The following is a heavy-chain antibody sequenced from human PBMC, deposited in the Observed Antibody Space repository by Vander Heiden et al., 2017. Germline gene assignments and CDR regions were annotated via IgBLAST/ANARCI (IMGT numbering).Heavy chain of an antibody. CDR1: GFTFHRYA. Sequence: DVQVLESGGGLVQPGGSLRLSCPASGFTFHRYATSWVRQARGKGLEWVSAISGGGGSTHYADSVKGRFTISRDNSRNTVYLQMNSLRVEDTALYYCAKVSGNYFWSAERFDYWGQGTLVTVSS. CDR2: ISGGGGST. J-gene: IGHJ4*02. D-gene: IGHD1-26*01. V-gene: IGHV3-23*01. CDR3: AKVSGNYFWSAERFDY.